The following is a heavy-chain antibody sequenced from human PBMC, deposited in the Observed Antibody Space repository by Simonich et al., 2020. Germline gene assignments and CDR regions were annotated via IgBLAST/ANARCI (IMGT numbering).Heavy chain of an antibody. Sequence: QVQLVQSGAEVKKPGASVKVSCKASGSTFTGYYMHWVRQAPGQGLERMGLINPNSGGTNYAQKFQGRVTMTSDTSISTAYMELSRLRSDDTAVYYCARDSYSSWYFDLWGRGTLVTVSS. J-gene: IGHJ2*01. V-gene: IGHV1-2*02. CDR3: ARDSYSSWYFDL. CDR2: INPNSGGT. CDR1: GSTFTGYY. D-gene: IGHD6-13*01.